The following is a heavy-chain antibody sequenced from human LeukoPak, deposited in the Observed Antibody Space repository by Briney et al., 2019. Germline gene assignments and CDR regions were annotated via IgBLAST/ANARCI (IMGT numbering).Heavy chain of an antibody. CDR3: ARLSYGSGSHYNFYFDF. D-gene: IGHD3-10*01. CDR2: IYYSGNS. V-gene: IGHV4-39*01. CDR1: GGSISSGSHY. J-gene: IGHJ4*02. Sequence: NPSETLSLTCTVSGGSISSGSHYWGWIRQPPGKELEWIGNIYYSGNSYYNPSLKSRVTISVDASKSQFSLNLSSVTAADTAVYYCARLSYGSGSHYNFYFDFWGQGTLVTVSA.